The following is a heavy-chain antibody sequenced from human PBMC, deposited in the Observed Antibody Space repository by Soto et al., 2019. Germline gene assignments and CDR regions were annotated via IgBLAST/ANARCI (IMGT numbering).Heavy chain of an antibody. Sequence: QVQLVQSGAEEKKPGASVKVSCKASGYTFTSYAMHWVRQAPGQRLEWMGWINAGNGNTKYSQKFQGRVTITRDTSASTADMELSSLRSEDTAVYYCARGGYDSSIGMDVWGQGTTVTVSS. CDR3: ARGGYDSSIGMDV. CDR2: INAGNGNT. J-gene: IGHJ6*02. D-gene: IGHD3-22*01. V-gene: IGHV1-3*05. CDR1: GYTFTSYA.